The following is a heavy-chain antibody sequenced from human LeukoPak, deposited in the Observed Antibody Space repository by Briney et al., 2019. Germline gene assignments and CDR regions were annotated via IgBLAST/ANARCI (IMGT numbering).Heavy chain of an antibody. J-gene: IGHJ4*02. CDR3: ARDRGPGSRERVADY. D-gene: IGHD3-10*01. V-gene: IGHV3-33*01. Sequence: GGSLRLSCAASGFTFSSYGMHWVRQAPGKGLEWVAVIWYDGSNKYYADSVKGRFTIPRDNSKNTLYLQMNSLRAEDTAVYYCARDRGPGSRERVADYWGQGTLVTVSS. CDR1: GFTFSSYG. CDR2: IWYDGSNK.